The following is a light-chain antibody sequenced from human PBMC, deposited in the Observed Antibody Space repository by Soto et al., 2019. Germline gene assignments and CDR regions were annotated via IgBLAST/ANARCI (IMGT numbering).Light chain of an antibody. Sequence: EIVMTQSPATLSVSPGERATLSCRASQSVSSNLAWYQQKPGQAPRLLIYGATTRATDIPARFSGSGSATEFTLTLSSLQCAAFAVCYCQQYNNWPPVTFGGGTGVEIQ. CDR3: QQYNNWPPVT. J-gene: IGKJ4*01. CDR2: GAT. V-gene: IGKV3-15*01. CDR1: QSVSSN.